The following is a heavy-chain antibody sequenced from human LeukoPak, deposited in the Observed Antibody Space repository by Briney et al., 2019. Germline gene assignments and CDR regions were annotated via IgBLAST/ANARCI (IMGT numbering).Heavy chain of an antibody. CDR3: AVDQWIGPSYDYCIDV. V-gene: IGHV1-69*06. J-gene: IGHJ6*03. CDR2: SIPIFGTA. D-gene: IGHD5-12*01. Sequence: SVKVSCKASGGTFSSYAISWLRQAPAQGLEWMGGSIPIFGTAYFVQRFQGRVTITSDKSTSTANMELCSQRTEHTAVYYCAVDQWIGPSYDYCIDVWGKGTTVTVSS. CDR1: GGTFSSYA.